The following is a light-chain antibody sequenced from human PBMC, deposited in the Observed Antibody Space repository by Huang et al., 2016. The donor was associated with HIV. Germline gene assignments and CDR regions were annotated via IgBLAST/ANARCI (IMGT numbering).Light chain of an antibody. J-gene: IGKJ4*02. CDR2: WAS. CDR3: QQYYSVLLT. CDR1: QSVLYSANNQNY. Sequence: DIVLTQSPDSLAVSLGGRATINCKSSQSVLYSANNQNYLAWYQQKPGQPPRLIIYWASTRESGVPDRFNGSGSGTDFSLTISSLQAEDVAVYFCQQYYSVLLTFGGGTKVEIK. V-gene: IGKV4-1*01.